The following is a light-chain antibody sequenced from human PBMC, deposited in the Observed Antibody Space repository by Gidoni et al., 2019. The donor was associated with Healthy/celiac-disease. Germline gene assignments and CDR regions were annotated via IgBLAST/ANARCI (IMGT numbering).Light chain of an antibody. V-gene: IGKV3-20*01. Sequence: EIVLTPSPGTLSLSPGERATLSCRASQSVRSSYLAWYQQKPGQAPRLLIYGASSRATGIPDRFSGSGSGTDFPLTISRLEPEDFAVYYCQQYGSSPLTFGQGTRLEIK. CDR1: QSVRSSY. CDR2: GAS. CDR3: QQYGSSPLT. J-gene: IGKJ5*01.